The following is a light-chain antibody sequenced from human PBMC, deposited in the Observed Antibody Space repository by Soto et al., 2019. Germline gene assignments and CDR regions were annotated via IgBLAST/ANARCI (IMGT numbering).Light chain of an antibody. J-gene: IGKJ2*01. CDR2: KVS. Sequence: DIQMTQSPSTLSASVGDRVTITCRASQSIHSWLAWYQQKPGRAPKLLIYKVSLLESGVPSRFSGSGSGTEFTLTINSLRPDDFATYYCQQYNSYPHTFGQGTNLEIK. V-gene: IGKV1-5*03. CDR3: QQYNSYPHT. CDR1: QSIHSW.